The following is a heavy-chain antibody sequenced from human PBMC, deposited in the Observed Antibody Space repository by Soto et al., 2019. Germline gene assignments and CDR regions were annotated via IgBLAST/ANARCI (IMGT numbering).Heavy chain of an antibody. CDR1: GYTFTGYY. J-gene: IGHJ5*02. CDR3: AREVYDSSGYFRVSGPYNWFDP. CDR2: INPNSGGT. V-gene: IGHV1-2*04. D-gene: IGHD3-22*01. Sequence: QVQLVQSGAEVKKPGASVKVSCKASGYTFTGYYMHWVRQAPGQGLEWMGWINPNSGGTNYAQKFQGWVTMTRDTSISTAYMELSRLRSDDTAVYYCAREVYDSSGYFRVSGPYNWFDPWGQGTLVTVSS.